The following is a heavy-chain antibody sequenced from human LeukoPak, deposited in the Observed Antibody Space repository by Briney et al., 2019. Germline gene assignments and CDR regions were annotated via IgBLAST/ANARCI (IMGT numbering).Heavy chain of an antibody. Sequence: GGSPRLSCAASGFTFNTFAMSWVRQAPGKGLEWVSAISGSGANTFYADSVKGRFTISRDNSKNTLYLQMNSLRAEDTAVYYCAKSRYISGSYSDYWGQGTLVTVSS. D-gene: IGHD3-10*01. V-gene: IGHV3-23*01. CDR2: ISGSGANT. J-gene: IGHJ4*02. CDR3: AKSRYISGSYSDY. CDR1: GFTFNTFA.